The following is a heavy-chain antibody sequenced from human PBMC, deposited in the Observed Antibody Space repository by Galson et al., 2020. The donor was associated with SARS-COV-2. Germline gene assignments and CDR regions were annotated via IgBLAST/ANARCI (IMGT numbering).Heavy chain of an antibody. V-gene: IGHV4-38-2*02. CDR1: GYSISSGYY. CDR2: IYNSGTT. Sequence: SETLSLTCTVSGYSISSGYYWGWFRQPPGKGMEFIGSIYNSGTTYYNPSLRSRVTISVDTSQNQFSRKLTSVTAADTAVYCWARMLDYWGQGTLVTVFS. CDR3: ARMLDY. J-gene: IGHJ4*02.